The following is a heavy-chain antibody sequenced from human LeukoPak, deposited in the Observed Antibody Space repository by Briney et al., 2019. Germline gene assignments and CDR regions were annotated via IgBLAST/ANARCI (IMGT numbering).Heavy chain of an antibody. J-gene: IGHJ3*02. CDR3: AREDSNDAFDI. V-gene: IGHV3-64*04. CDR2: ISPNGGST. CDR1: GFTFSAYA. Sequence: GGSLRLSCSASGFTFSAYAMHWVRQAPGKGLEYVSAISPNGGSTYYADSVKGRFTISRDNSKNTLYLQMNSLRAEDTAVYYCAREDSNDAFDIWGQGTMVTVSS. D-gene: IGHD5-18*01.